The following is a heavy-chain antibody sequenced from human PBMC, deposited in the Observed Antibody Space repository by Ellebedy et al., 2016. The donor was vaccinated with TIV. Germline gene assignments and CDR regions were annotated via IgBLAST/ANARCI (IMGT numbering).Heavy chain of an antibody. CDR1: GGSISNSDYY. J-gene: IGHJ5*02. CDR3: ARDPALPRGRFDT. CDR2: IYYSGRA. Sequence: MPSETLSLTCTVSGGSISNSDYYWNWIRRPPGKGLEWIGRIYYSGRAYYNPSLKSRVTVSVDTSKNQFSLNLSSVTAADTAVYYCARDPALPRGRFDTWGQGTLVTVSS. V-gene: IGHV4-39*07.